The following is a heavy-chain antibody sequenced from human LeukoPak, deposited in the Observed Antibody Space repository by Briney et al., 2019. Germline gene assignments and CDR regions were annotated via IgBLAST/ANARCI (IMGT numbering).Heavy chain of an antibody. CDR1: GFTFSSYG. V-gene: IGHV3-33*05. CDR2: ISYDGSYK. J-gene: IGHJ4*02. CDR3: AKGRGWLQFFDY. D-gene: IGHD5-24*01. Sequence: GGSLRLSCAASGFTFSSYGMHWVRQAPGKGLEWVAVISYDGSYKYYADSVKGRFTISRDNSKNTLYLQMNSLRAEDTAVYYCAKGRGWLQFFDYWGQGTLVTVSS.